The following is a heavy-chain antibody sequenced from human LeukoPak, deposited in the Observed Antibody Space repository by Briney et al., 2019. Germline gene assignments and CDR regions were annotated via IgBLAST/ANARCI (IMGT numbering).Heavy chain of an antibody. J-gene: IGHJ4*02. CDR2: INSDGSST. D-gene: IGHD3-16*01. CDR3: ACSSGGGAFN. V-gene: IGHV3-74*01. CDR1: GFTFSTYW. Sequence: GGSLRLSCAASGFTFSTYWMHWVRQAPGKGLVWVSRINSDGSSTTYADSVKGRFTISRDNAKSTLYLQMNSLRAEDTAVYYCACSSGGGAFNCGQGNLVTVSS.